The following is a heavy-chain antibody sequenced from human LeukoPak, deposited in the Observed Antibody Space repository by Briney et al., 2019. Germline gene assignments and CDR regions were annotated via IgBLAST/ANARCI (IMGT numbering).Heavy chain of an antibody. CDR2: INPNSGGT. D-gene: IGHD2-8*02. Sequence: ASVKVSCKASLYTFTGYYMHSVRQAPRQGLEWMGWINPNSGGTNYAQKFQGRVTMTRDTSISTAYMELSRLRSDDTAVYYCAKTRGLVVYPIIWGQGTMVTVSS. J-gene: IGHJ3*02. CDR1: LYTFTGYY. CDR3: AKTRGLVVYPII. V-gene: IGHV1-2*02.